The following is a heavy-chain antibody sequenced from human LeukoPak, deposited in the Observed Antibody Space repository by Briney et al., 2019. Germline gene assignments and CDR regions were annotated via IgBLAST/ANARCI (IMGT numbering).Heavy chain of an antibody. D-gene: IGHD3-22*01. CDR3: ARDGYYYDSSGYYQEAFDI. CDR2: ISSSSYI. CDR1: GFTFSRYS. Sequence: GGSLRLSCAASGFTFSRYSMNWVRQAPGKGLEWVSSISSSSYIYYADSVKGRFTISRDNAKNSLYLQMNSLRAEDTAVYYCARDGYYYDSSGYYQEAFDIWGQGTMVTVSS. J-gene: IGHJ3*02. V-gene: IGHV3-21*01.